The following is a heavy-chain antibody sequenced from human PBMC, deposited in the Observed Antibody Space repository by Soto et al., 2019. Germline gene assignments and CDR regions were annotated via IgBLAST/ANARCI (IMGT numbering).Heavy chain of an antibody. CDR2: ISWNIGSI. D-gene: IGHD6-13*01. V-gene: IGHV3-9*01. CDR1: GFTFDDYA. CDR3: AKDMAAAGTDAFDI. Sequence: EVQLVESGGGLVQPGRSLRLSCAASGFTFDDYAMHWVRQAPGKGLEWVSGISWNIGSIGYADSVKGRFTISRDNAKNSLYLQMNSLRAEDTALYYCAKDMAAAGTDAFDIWGQGTMVTVSS. J-gene: IGHJ3*02.